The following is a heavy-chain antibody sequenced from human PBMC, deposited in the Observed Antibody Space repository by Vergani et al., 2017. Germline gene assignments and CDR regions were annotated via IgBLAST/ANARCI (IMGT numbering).Heavy chain of an antibody. CDR3: AREGGDYYGSGSGYYYYYGMDV. CDR2: ISSSSSTI. CDR1: GFTFSSYS. Sequence: EVQLVESGGGLVQPGGSLRLSCAASGFTFSSYSMNWVRQAPGKGLEWVSYISSSSSTIYYADSVKGRFTISRDNAKNSLYLQMNSLRDEDTAVYYCAREGGDYYGSGSGYYYYYGMDVWGQGTTVTVS. D-gene: IGHD3-10*01. J-gene: IGHJ6*02. V-gene: IGHV3-48*02.